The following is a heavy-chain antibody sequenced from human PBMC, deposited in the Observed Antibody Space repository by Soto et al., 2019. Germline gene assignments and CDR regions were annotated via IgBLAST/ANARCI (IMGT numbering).Heavy chain of an antibody. J-gene: IGHJ4*02. V-gene: IGHV3-23*01. CDR1: GFNFKKFA. D-gene: IGHD6-19*01. CDR2: ISCCGGSA. CDR3: AKADGEQWLLPHLDK. Sequence: EVQLLESGGGVVQPGGSLRLSCVASGFNFKKFAMSWVRQAPGEGLEWVSGISCCGGSASYADSVKGRFSIARADSTNTLSLQMNNLRVEDTAKYYCAKADGEQWLLPHLDKWGEGTLVTVS.